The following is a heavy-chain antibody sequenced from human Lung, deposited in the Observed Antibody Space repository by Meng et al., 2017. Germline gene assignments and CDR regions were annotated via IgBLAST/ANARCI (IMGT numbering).Heavy chain of an antibody. V-gene: IGHV3-21*03. D-gene: IGHD4-23*01. CDR2: ISSGSSYI. Sequence: VQLWESGGGLVKPGGSLTLSCAASGFTFSDYSMNWVRQAPGKGLEWVSSISSGSSYIYYADSVKGRFTISRDNAKNSLYLHMNSLRVEDTGLYYCARDYGGNSGGYWGQGTLVTVSS. J-gene: IGHJ4*02. CDR1: GFTFSDYS. CDR3: ARDYGGNSGGY.